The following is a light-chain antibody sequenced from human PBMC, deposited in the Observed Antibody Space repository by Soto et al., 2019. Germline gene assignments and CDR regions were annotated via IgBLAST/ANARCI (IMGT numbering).Light chain of an antibody. CDR2: DAS. J-gene: IGKJ1*01. V-gene: IGKV1-13*02. CDR1: KGISSA. CDR3: QQFNSYPRRT. Sequence: AIQLTQSQSSLLPSVGDRVTTPCRASKGISSALAWYQQKPGKAPNLLIYDASSLESGVPSRFSGSGSGTDFTLTISSLQPEDFATYYCQQFNSYPRRTFGQGTKVEIK.